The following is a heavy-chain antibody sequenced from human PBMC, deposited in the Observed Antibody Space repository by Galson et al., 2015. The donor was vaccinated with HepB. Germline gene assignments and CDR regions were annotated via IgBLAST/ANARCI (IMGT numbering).Heavy chain of an antibody. CDR3: AKDTPEDDAFDI. V-gene: IGHV3-43*01. Sequence: SLRLSCAASGFTFDDYTMHWVRQAPGKGLEWVSLISWDGGSTYYADSVKGRFTISRDNSKNSLYLQMNSLRTEDTALYYCAKDTPEDDAFDIWGQGTMVTVSS. J-gene: IGHJ3*02. CDR2: ISWDGGST. CDR1: GFTFDDYT.